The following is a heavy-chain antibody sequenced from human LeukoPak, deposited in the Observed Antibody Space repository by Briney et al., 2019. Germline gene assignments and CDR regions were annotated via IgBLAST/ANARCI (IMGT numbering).Heavy chain of an antibody. CDR2: IIDTGGAT. D-gene: IGHD3-10*01. V-gene: IGHV3-23*01. Sequence: GGSLRLSCAASGYSFSSFAMTWVRQAPGKGLEWVSGIIDTGGATYYADSVKGRFTISRDNSKNTLFLQMNSLRAEDTAVYYCAKFNGHPTTNYYMDVWGEGTTVTVSS. CDR3: AKFNGHPTTNYYMDV. J-gene: IGHJ6*04. CDR1: GYSFSSFA.